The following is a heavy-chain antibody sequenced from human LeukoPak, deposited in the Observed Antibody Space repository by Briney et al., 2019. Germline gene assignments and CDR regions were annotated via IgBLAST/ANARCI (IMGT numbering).Heavy chain of an antibody. Sequence: PSETLSLTCTVSGGSISSSSYYWSWIRQPPGKGLEWIGEINHSGSTNYNPSLKSRVTISVDTSKNQFSLKLSSVTAADTAVYYCARHSGLGLWFGKWFDYWGQGTLVTVSS. CDR1: GGSISSSSYY. CDR2: INHSGST. D-gene: IGHD3-10*01. V-gene: IGHV4-39*01. CDR3: ARHSGLGLWFGKWFDY. J-gene: IGHJ4*02.